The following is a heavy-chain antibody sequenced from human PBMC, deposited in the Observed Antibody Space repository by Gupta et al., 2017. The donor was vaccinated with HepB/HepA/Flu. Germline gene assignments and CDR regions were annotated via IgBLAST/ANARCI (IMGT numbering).Heavy chain of an antibody. CDR1: GGTFSSYA. CDR2: IIPIFGTE. Sequence: QVQLVQSGAEVKKPGSSVKVSCKASGGTFSSYAISWVRQAPGQGLEWMGGIIPIFGTENYAQKFQGRVTITADESTSTAYMELSSLRFEDTAVYYCAREGASSSSGWYFDLWGRGTLVTVSS. D-gene: IGHD6-6*01. V-gene: IGHV1-69*01. CDR3: AREGASSSSGWYFDL. J-gene: IGHJ2*01.